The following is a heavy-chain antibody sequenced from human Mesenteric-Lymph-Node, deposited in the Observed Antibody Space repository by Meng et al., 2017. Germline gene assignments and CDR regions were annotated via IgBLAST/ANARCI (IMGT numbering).Heavy chain of an antibody. V-gene: IGHV4-28*05. J-gene: IGHJ4*02. Sequence: VDLPDAHTCVVKTSDALFLTCAVACHSIISRNWWRWIRQPPGKGLEWIGCIYLSEGIYINPSLQSRVAMLVDPSKNQFSQKQISVSAVDTTVYYCARAELLGRFSEFDYWGQGTLVTVSS. D-gene: IGHD3-10*01. CDR3: ARAELLGRFSEFDY. CDR2: IYLSEGI. CDR1: CHSIISRNW.